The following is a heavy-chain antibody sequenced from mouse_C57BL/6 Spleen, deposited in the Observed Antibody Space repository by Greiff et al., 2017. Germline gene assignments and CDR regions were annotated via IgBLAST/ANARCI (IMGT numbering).Heavy chain of an antibody. CDR1: GYTFTSYW. Sequence: VQLQQPGAELVRPGSSVKLSCKASGYTFTSYWMHWVKQRPIQGLEWIGNIDPSDSETHYNQKFKDKATLTVDKSSSTAYMQLSSLTSEDSAVYYCARCYYGSSSYYFDYWGQGTTLTVSS. CDR3: ARCYYGSSSYYFDY. V-gene: IGHV1-52*01. D-gene: IGHD1-1*01. CDR2: IDPSDSET. J-gene: IGHJ2*01.